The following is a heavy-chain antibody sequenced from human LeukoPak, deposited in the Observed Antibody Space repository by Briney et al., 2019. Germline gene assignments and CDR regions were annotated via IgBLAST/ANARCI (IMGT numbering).Heavy chain of an antibody. CDR3: ASPYCGRTACYGENY. Sequence: QPGGSLRLSCAASGFTFTNHWMHWVRQVPGKGLVWVSRISSDGRLTNYADSVKGRFTISRDNAKNTLYLQMKSLRAEDTAVYYCASPYCGRTACYGENYWGQGTLVTVSS. J-gene: IGHJ4*02. CDR2: ISSDGRLT. V-gene: IGHV3-74*01. CDR1: GFTFTNHW. D-gene: IGHD2-21*01.